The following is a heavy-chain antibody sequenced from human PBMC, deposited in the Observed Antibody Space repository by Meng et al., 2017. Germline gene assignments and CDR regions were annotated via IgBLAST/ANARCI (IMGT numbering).Heavy chain of an antibody. CDR3: ARRGIAARPFYY. D-gene: IGHD6-6*01. V-gene: IGHV4-34*01. CDR2: INHSGST. CDR1: GGSFSGYY. J-gene: IGHJ4*02. Sequence: QVRLQQWGVGLLKPSETLSLPCACYGGSFSGYYWSWIRQPPGKGLEWIGEINHSGSTNYNPSLKSRVTISVDTSKNQFSLKLSSVTAADTAVYYCARRGIAARPFYYWGQGTLVTVSS.